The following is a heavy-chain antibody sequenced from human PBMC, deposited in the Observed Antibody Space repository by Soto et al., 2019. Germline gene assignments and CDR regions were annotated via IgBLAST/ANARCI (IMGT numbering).Heavy chain of an antibody. D-gene: IGHD6-19*01. CDR3: AKEGAVAGVGYLDP. CDR2: IVAGGDST. V-gene: IGHV3-23*01. Sequence: PGGSLRLSCGASGFSFSNYAMSWVRQAPGKGPEWVSAIVAGGDSTYYADSVKGRFTISRDNSKNTLYLQMNSLRVADTAVYYCAKEGAVAGVGYLDPWGHGTRVTVSS. CDR1: GFSFSNYA. J-gene: IGHJ5*02.